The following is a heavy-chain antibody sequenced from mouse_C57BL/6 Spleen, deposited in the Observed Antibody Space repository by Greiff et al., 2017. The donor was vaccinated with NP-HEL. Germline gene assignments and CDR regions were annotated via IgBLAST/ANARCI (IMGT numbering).Heavy chain of an antibody. CDR2: IYPGDGDT. CDR3: ARSDYGSNWYFDV. Sequence: VKVVESGAELVKPGASVKISCKASGYAFSSYWMNWVKQRPGKGLEWIGQIYPGDGDTNYNGKFKGKATLTADKSSSTAYMQLSSLTSEDSAVYFCARSDYGSNWYFDVWGTGTTVTVSS. J-gene: IGHJ1*03. D-gene: IGHD1-1*01. V-gene: IGHV1-80*01. CDR1: GYAFSSYW.